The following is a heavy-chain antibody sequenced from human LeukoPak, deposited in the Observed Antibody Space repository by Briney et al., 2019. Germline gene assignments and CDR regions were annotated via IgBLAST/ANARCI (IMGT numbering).Heavy chain of an antibody. J-gene: IGHJ4*02. CDR1: GFTFSSFA. CDR3: ARGEPLTLFDY. D-gene: IGHD2-15*01. V-gene: IGHV3-33*01. CDR2: IWYDGSNK. Sequence: GGSLRLSCAASGFTFSSFAMHWVRQAPGKGLEWVAVIWYDGSNKYYADSVRGRFTISRDNSRNTMDLQINSLSAEDTAVYYCARGEPLTLFDYWGQGTLVTVSS.